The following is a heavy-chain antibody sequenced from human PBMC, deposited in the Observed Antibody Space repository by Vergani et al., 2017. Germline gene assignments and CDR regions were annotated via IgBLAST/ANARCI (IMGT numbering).Heavy chain of an antibody. V-gene: IGHV1-69*01. CDR1: GGTFSSYA. J-gene: IGHJ5*02. CDR2: IIPIFGTA. CDR3: ARCCSSTSCYPTTWGPPETNWFDP. Sequence: QVQLVQSGAEVKKPGSSVKVSCKASGGTFSSYAISWVRQAPGQGLEWMGGIIPIFGTANYAQKFQGRVTITADESTSTAYMELSSLRSEDTAVYYCARCCSSTSCYPTTWGPPETNWFDPWGQGTLVTVSS. D-gene: IGHD2-2*01.